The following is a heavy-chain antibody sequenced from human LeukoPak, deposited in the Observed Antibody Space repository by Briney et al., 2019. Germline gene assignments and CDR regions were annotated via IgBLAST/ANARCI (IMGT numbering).Heavy chain of an antibody. J-gene: IGHJ5*02. D-gene: IGHD2-2*01. V-gene: IGHV1-18*01. CDR3: ARDLPVVVQDIVVVPAAILTGWFDP. Sequence: GASVKVSCKASGYTFTSYGISCVRQAPGQGLEWMGWISAYNGNTNYAQKLQGRVTMTTDTSTSTAYMELRSLRSDDTAVYYCARDLPVVVQDIVVVPAAILTGWFDPWGQGTLVTVSS. CDR2: ISAYNGNT. CDR1: GYTFTSYG.